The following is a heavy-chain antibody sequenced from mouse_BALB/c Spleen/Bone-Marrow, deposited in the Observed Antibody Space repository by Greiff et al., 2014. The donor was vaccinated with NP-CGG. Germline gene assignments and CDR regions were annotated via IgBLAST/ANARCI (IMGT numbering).Heavy chain of an antibody. J-gene: IGHJ4*01. D-gene: IGHD2-2*01. CDR3: AREGCGYDERGHAMDY. CDR1: GYAFSSYW. V-gene: IGHV1-80*01. Sequence: QVQLQQPGAELVRPGSSVKISCKASGYAFSSYWMNWVKQRPGQGLEWIGQIYPGDGDTNYNGKFKGKATLTADKSSSTAYMQLSSLTSEDSAVYFCAREGCGYDERGHAMDYWGQGTSVTVSS. CDR2: IYPGDGDT.